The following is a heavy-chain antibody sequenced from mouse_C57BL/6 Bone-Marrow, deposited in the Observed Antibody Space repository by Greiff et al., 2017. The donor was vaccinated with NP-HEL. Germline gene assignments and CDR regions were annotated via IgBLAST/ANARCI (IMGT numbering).Heavy chain of an antibody. V-gene: IGHV3-6*01. CDR1: GYSITSGYY. CDR2: ISYDGSN. CDR3: ASEDFDY. Sequence: EVQLQQSGPGLVKPSQSLSLTCSVTGYSITSGYYWNWIRQFPGNKLEWMGYISYDGSNNYNPSLKNRISITRDTSKNQFFLKLNSVTTEDTATYYCASEDFDYWGQGTTLTVSS. J-gene: IGHJ2*01.